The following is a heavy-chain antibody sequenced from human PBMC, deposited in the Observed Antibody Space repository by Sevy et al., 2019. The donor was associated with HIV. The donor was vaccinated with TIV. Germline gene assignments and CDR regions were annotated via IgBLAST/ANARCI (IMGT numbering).Heavy chain of an antibody. J-gene: IGHJ4*02. D-gene: IGHD5-12*01. V-gene: IGHV4-34*01. Sequence: SETLSLTCGVYGGSFSGYYWNWIRQPPGKGLEWIGEVNHSGSTNYNPSLKSRVTISVDTSKIQFSLKLSSVTAADTAVYYCARGQLVSTGNYFDCWGQGSLVTVSS. CDR3: ARGQLVSTGNYFDC. CDR2: VNHSGST. CDR1: GGSFSGYY.